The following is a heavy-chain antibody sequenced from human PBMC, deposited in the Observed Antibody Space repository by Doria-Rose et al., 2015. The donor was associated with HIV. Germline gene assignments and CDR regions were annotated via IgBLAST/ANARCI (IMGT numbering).Heavy chain of an antibody. V-gene: IGHV2-26*01. J-gene: IGHJ4*02. CDR2: IFSYDER. CDR1: GVSLSSPGMG. D-gene: IGHD6-13*01. Sequence: QVQLVQSGPVLVKPTETLTLTCTVSGVSLSSPGMGVSWIRQPPGKALEWLANIFSYDERSYKTSLKSRLTISRGTSNSQVFLTMTDMDPVDTATYYCARIKSSRWYHKYYFDFWGQETLVIVSA. CDR3: ARIKSSRWYHKYYFDF.